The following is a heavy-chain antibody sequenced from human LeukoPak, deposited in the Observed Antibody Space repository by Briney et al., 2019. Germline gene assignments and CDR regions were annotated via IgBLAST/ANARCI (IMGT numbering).Heavy chain of an antibody. CDR1: GGSISSYY. Sequence: PSETLSLTCTVSGGSISSYYWSWIRQPPGKGLEWIGEINHSGSTNYNPSLKSRVTISLDTSKNQFSLKLSSVTAADTAVYYCARLSGRDYYFDYWGQGTLVTVSS. J-gene: IGHJ4*02. CDR2: INHSGST. CDR3: ARLSGRDYYFDY. V-gene: IGHV4-34*01. D-gene: IGHD3-10*01.